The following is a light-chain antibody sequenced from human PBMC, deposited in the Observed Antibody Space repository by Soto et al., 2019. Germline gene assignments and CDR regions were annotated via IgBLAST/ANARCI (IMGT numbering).Light chain of an antibody. V-gene: IGLV4-69*02. CDR1: SVHSNYA. J-gene: IGLJ2*01. Sequence: QPVLTQSPSASASLGASVKFTCTLSSVHSNYAIAWHQQQPEKGPRYLMKLNSDGSHSKGDGIPDRFSGSSSGAERYLTISSLKSEDEADYYCQTWDTGIVVFCGGTKLTVL. CDR3: QTWDTGIVV. CDR2: LNSDGSH.